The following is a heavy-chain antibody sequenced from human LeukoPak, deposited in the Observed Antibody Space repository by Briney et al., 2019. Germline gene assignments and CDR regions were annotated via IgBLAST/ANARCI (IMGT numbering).Heavy chain of an antibody. CDR2: IYYSGST. J-gene: IGHJ1*01. Sequence: PSETLSLTCTVSGGSISSYYWSWIRQPPGKGLEWIGYIYYSGSTNYNPSLKSRVTISVDTSKNQFSLKLSSVTAADTAVYYCARHRGWYCSGGSCFPEYFQHWGQGTLVTVSS. CDR3: ARHRGWYCSGGSCFPEYFQH. V-gene: IGHV4-59*01. CDR1: GGSISSYY. D-gene: IGHD2-15*01.